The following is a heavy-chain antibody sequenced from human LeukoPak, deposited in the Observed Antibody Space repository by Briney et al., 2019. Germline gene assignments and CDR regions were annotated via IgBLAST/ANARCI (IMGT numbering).Heavy chain of an antibody. CDR1: GFTFSGSA. CDR2: IRSKANSYAT. D-gene: IGHD3-3*01. Sequence: PGGSLRLSCAASGFTFSGSAMHWVRQASGKWLEWVGRIRSKANSYATAYAASVKGRFTISRDDLKNTAYLQMNSLKTEDTAVYYCTSVYDFWSGRAYWGQGTLVTVSS. J-gene: IGHJ4*02. CDR3: TSVYDFWSGRAY. V-gene: IGHV3-73*01.